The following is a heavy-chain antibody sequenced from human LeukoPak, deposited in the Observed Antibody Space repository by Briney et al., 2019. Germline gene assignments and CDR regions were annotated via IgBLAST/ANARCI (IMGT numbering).Heavy chain of an antibody. Sequence: PGGSLRLSCAASGFTVSNNYMNWVRQAPGKGLEWVSLIYSGGRTYYADSVKGRFTIFRDDSKNTLYLQMNSLRGEDTAVYYCARDRAGDGGHFDYWGQGTLVTVSS. V-gene: IGHV3-66*01. D-gene: IGHD4-17*01. CDR2: IYSGGRT. CDR3: ARDRAGDGGHFDY. CDR1: GFTVSNNY. J-gene: IGHJ4*02.